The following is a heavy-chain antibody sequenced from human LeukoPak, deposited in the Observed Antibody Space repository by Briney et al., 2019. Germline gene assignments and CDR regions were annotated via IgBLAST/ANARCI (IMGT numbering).Heavy chain of an antibody. Sequence: GGSLRLSCAASGFTFSSYGMHWVRQAPGKGLEWVAVIWYDGSNKYYADSVKGRFTISRDNSKNTLYLQMNSLRAEDTAVYYCAKGMTTVTTGIDCWGQGTLVTVSS. J-gene: IGHJ4*02. V-gene: IGHV3-33*06. CDR2: IWYDGSNK. CDR1: GFTFSSYG. CDR3: AKGMTTVTTGIDC. D-gene: IGHD4-17*01.